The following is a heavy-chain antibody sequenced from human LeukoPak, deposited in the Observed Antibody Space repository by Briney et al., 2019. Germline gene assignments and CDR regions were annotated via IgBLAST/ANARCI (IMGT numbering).Heavy chain of an antibody. V-gene: IGHV4-59*01. CDR1: GGSISTYY. J-gene: IGHJ4*02. CDR3: TRNYDSSGYTTFGY. CDR2: IYYSGST. Sequence: NTSETLSLTCTVSGGSISTYYWSWIRQPPGKGLEWIGHIYYSGSTNYNPSLKSQVTIAVDTSENHFSLKLSSVTAADTAVYYCTRNYDSSGYTTFGYWGRGTLVTVSS. D-gene: IGHD3-22*01.